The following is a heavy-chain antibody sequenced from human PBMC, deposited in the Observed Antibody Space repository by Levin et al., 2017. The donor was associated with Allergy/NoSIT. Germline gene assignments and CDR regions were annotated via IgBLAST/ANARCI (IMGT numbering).Heavy chain of an antibody. D-gene: IGHD3-10*01. CDR2: ASYDGSNK. Sequence: QTGGSLRLSCAASGFSFENFALHWVRQAPGKGLEWVAVASYDGSNKYYADSVKGRFTISRDNSQNTVYLQMSSLRVEDTAVYFCAKDQNGFGDLLTMDYWGQGTLVTVSS. CDR3: AKDQNGFGDLLTMDY. V-gene: IGHV3-30*18. CDR1: GFSFENFA. J-gene: IGHJ4*02.